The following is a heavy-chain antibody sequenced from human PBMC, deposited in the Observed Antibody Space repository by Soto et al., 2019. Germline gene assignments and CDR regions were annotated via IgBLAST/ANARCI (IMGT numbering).Heavy chain of an antibody. CDR1: GGSISSSSYY. CDR2: IYYSGST. J-gene: IGHJ6*03. V-gene: IGHV4-39*01. Sequence: SETLSLTCTVSGGSISSSSYYWGWIRQPPGKGLEWIGSIYYSGSTYYNPSLKSRVTISVDTSKNQFSLKLSSVTAADTAVYYCARPVVSVVPAAMLGLDYYSYYMDVWGKGTTVTVSS. D-gene: IGHD2-2*01. CDR3: ARPVVSVVPAAMLGLDYYSYYMDV.